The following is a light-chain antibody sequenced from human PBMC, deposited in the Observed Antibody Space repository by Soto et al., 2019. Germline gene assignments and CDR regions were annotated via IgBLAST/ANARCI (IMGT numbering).Light chain of an antibody. CDR2: SNS. V-gene: IGLV1-44*01. Sequence: QSVLTQPPSASGTPGQRVTISRCGSSSSIGSNTVSWYQQVPGTAPKLLIYSNSHRPSGVPDRFSGSKSGTSASLASSGLQSEDEADYYCATWDDSLNGRGLFGGGTKLTVL. CDR1: SSSIGSNT. CDR3: ATWDDSLNGRGL. J-gene: IGLJ2*01.